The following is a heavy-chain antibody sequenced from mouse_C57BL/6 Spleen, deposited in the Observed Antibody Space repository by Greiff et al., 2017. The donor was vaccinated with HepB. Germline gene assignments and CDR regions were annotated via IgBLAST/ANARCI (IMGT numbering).Heavy chain of an antibody. J-gene: IGHJ1*03. CDR1: GYTFTEYT. CDR2: FYPGSGSI. V-gene: IGHV1-62-2*01. Sequence: LQESGAELVKPGASVKLSCKASGYTFTEYTIHWVKQRSGQGLEWIGWFYPGSGSIKYNEKFKDKATLTADKSSSTVYMELSRLTSEDSAVYFCARHEEGGHDGLYWYFDVWGTGTTVTVSS. D-gene: IGHD2-3*01. CDR3: ARHEEGGHDGLYWYFDV.